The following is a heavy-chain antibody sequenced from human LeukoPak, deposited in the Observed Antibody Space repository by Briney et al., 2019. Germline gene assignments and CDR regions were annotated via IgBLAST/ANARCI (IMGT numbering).Heavy chain of an antibody. Sequence: SETLSLTCAVYGGSFSGYYWSWIRQPPGKGLEWIGEINHSGSTNYNPSLKSRVTTSVDTSKNQFSLKLSSVTAADTAVYYCARRRIVATISGYFDYWGQGTLVTVSS. V-gene: IGHV4-34*01. CDR1: GGSFSGYY. J-gene: IGHJ4*02. D-gene: IGHD5-12*01. CDR3: ARRRIVATISGYFDY. CDR2: INHSGST.